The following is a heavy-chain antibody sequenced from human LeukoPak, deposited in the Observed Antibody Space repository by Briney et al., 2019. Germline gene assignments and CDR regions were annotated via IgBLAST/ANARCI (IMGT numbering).Heavy chain of an antibody. D-gene: IGHD3-9*01. CDR2: ISYDGSNK. CDR1: GFTFSSYG. Sequence: GGSLRLSCAASGFTFSSYGMHWVRQAPGKGLEWVAVISYDGSNKYYADFVKGRFTISRDNSKNTLYLQMNSLRAEDTAVYYCAKASLRYFDWDAFDIWGQGTMVTVSS. V-gene: IGHV3-30*18. J-gene: IGHJ3*02. CDR3: AKASLRYFDWDAFDI.